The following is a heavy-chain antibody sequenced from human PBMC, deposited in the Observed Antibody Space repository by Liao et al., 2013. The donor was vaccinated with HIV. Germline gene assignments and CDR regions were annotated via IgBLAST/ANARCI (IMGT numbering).Heavy chain of an antibody. V-gene: IGHV4-34*01. Sequence: QVQLQESGPGLVKPSETLSLTCTVSGGSFSGYYWSWIRQPPGRGWSGLGKSIIVEAPTTTRSLKSRVTISVDTSKNQFSLKLSSVTAADTAVYYCARGAGQYYYYYMDVWGKGTTVTVSS. CDR2: SIIVEAP. J-gene: IGHJ6*03. CDR3: ARGAGQYYYYYMDV. CDR1: GGSFSGYY.